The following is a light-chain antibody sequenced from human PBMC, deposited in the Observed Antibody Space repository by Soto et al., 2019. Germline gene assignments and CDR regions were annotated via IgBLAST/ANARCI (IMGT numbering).Light chain of an antibody. CDR1: SSDVGGYNY. Sequence: QSALAQPASVSGSPGQSITISCTGTSSDVGGYNYVSWYQQHPGKAPKLMIYDVSNRPSGVSNRFSGSRSGNTASLTIFGLQGEDEADYYCSSYTSSSTVVFGGGTKLTVL. CDR3: SSYTSSSTVV. J-gene: IGLJ2*01. V-gene: IGLV2-14*03. CDR2: DVS.